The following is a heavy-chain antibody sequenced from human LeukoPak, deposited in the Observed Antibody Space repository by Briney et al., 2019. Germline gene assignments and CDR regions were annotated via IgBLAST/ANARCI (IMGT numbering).Heavy chain of an antibody. CDR1: GFTFSSYP. Sequence: GGSLRLSCAASGFTFSSYPMTWVRQAPGKGLEWVSIISTDITYTFYAHSVKGRFTISRDNSKDTLYLQMSSLRVEDTAVYFCAKGEGYCGGGTCYRYFDSWGQGSLVTVSS. CDR2: ISTDITYT. D-gene: IGHD2-15*01. CDR3: AKGEGYCGGGTCYRYFDS. V-gene: IGHV3-23*01. J-gene: IGHJ4*02.